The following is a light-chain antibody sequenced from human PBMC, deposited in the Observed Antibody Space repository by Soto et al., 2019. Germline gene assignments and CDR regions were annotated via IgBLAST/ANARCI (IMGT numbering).Light chain of an antibody. J-gene: IGKJ4*01. Sequence: EIVMTQSPATLSVSPGERATLSCRASQSVSSNLAWYQQKPGQAPRLLIYGASTRATGIPARFSGSGSGTEFTLTISSLQSEDCAVYYCQQYNYWPPAFGGGTKVEI. V-gene: IGKV3-15*01. CDR3: QQYNYWPPA. CDR2: GAS. CDR1: QSVSSN.